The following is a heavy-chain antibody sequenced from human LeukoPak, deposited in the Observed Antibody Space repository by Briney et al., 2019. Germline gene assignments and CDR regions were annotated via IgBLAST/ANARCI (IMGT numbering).Heavy chain of an antibody. V-gene: IGHV4-34*01. CDR3: ARQGQPRYGGKAPDY. J-gene: IGHJ4*02. CDR2: INHSGST. D-gene: IGHD4-23*01. CDR1: GGSFSGYY. Sequence: SETLSLTCAVYGGSFSGYYWSWIRQPPGKGLEWIGEINHSGSTNYNPSLKSRVTISVDTSKNQFSLKLSSVTAADTAVYYCARQGQPRYGGKAPDYWGQGTLVTASS.